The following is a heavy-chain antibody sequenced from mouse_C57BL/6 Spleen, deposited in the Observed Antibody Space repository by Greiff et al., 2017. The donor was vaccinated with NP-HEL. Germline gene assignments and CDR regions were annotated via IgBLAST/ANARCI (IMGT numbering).Heavy chain of an antibody. J-gene: IGHJ2*01. CDR1: GYSITSGYY. V-gene: IGHV3-6*01. D-gene: IGHD2-3*01. CDR3: ARGLYDGYLDY. CDR2: ISYDGSN. Sequence: VQLKESGPGLVKPSQSLSLTCSVTGYSITSGYYWNWIRQFPGNKLEWMGYISYDGSNNYNPSLKNRISITRDTSKNQFFLKLNSVTTEDTATYYCARGLYDGYLDYWGQGTTLTVSS.